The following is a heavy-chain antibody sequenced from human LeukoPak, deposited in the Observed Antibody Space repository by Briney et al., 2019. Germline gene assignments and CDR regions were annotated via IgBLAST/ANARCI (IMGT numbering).Heavy chain of an antibody. CDR1: GFTLSCCA. J-gene: IGHJ6*02. D-gene: IGHD5-24*01. V-gene: IGHV3-30*04. Sequence: PGRSLRLSFTASGFTLSCCAIHWVRQAPGKGLEWVAVVSPDGRDKYYADSEKGRLTISRDNSNGTVYLQMNSLRVDDTAVYYCARGDVVTTIMYYYYYYGMDVWGQGTTVTVSS. CDR2: VSPDGRDK. CDR3: ARGDVVTTIMYYYYYYGMDV.